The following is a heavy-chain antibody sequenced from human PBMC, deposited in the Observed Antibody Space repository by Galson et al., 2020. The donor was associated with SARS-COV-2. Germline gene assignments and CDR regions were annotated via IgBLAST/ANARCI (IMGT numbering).Heavy chain of an antibody. CDR3: ARQILTGYYSVYYFDY. CDR1: GGSISSSNYY. Sequence: SETLSLTCSVSGGSISSSNYYWGWVRQPPGKGLEWIGSSYYSGSGYYNPSLPSRLTISVDTSKNQFFMKLTSVTAADTAVYYCARQILTGYYSVYYFDYWGQGALITVSS. CDR2: SYYSGSG. D-gene: IGHD3-9*01. J-gene: IGHJ4*02. V-gene: IGHV4-39*01.